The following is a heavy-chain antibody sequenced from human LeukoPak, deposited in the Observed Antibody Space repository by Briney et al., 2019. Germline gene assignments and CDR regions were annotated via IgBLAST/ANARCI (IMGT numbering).Heavy chain of an antibody. CDR2: INGIGTSI. CDR1: GFSFDFSGYA. J-gene: IGHJ4*02. V-gene: IGHV3-23*05. Sequence: GGSLRLSCAASGFSFDFSGYAMSWVRQAPGKGLEWVSGINGIGTSIYYADSVKGRFTISRDNSDNTLYLQMNSLGADDTAVYYCAKGSIYGDYGDFDHWGQGTLVTVSS. D-gene: IGHD4-17*01. CDR3: AKGSIYGDYGDFDH.